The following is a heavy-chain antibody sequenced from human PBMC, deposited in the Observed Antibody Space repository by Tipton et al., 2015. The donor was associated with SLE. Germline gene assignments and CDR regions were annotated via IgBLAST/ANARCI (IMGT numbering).Heavy chain of an antibody. J-gene: IGHJ4*02. CDR3: ARGEQLAHFDY. CDR1: GGSISSGGYS. Sequence: LRLSCAVSGGSISSGGYSWSWIRQPPGKGLEWIGYIYHSGSTYYNPSLKSRVTISVDRSKNQFSLKLSSVTAADTAVYYCARGEQLAHFDYWGQGTLVTVSS. CDR2: IYHSGST. D-gene: IGHD6-13*01. V-gene: IGHV4-30-2*01.